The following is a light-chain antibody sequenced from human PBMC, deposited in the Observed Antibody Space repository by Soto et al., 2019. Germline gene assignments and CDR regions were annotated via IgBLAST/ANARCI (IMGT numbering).Light chain of an antibody. Sequence: EIVLTQSPGTLSLSPGDRATLSCGASQSVSSNFLAWYQQKPGQAPSLLMYGASRRAAGIPERFSGSGSGTDFTLTISRLEPEDFAVYYCQQYSSSPRTFGQGTKVEIK. J-gene: IGKJ1*01. CDR1: QSVSSNF. CDR3: QQYSSSPRT. CDR2: GAS. V-gene: IGKV3-20*01.